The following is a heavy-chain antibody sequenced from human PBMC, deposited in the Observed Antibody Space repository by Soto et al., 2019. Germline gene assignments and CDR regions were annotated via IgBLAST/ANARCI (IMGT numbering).Heavy chain of an antibody. CDR3: ARDGARIDSSGKFDY. CDR2: SWFDGSIA. Sequence: QVQLVESGGGVVQPGRSLRLSCVASGFKFTDYGLNWVRQTPGKGLEWVAISWFDGSIAYYAESVKGRFTISRDDSRNTVYLHMNSLRGEDTAMYYGARDGARIDSSGKFDYWGQGTQVTVSS. D-gene: IGHD3-22*01. CDR1: GFKFTDYG. V-gene: IGHV3-33*01. J-gene: IGHJ4*02.